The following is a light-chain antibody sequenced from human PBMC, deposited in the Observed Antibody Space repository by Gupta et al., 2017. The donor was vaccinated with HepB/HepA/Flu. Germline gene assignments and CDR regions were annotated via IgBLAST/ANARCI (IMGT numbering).Light chain of an antibody. Sequence: DIQMTQSPSTLSASVGDRVTITCRASQNTGYWLAWFQQKPGKAPNLLISKTSTLERGVPSRFSGSRSGTEFTLTISSLQPDDFATYYCQQYNNYPWTFGQGTKVEIK. CDR2: KTS. J-gene: IGKJ1*01. V-gene: IGKV1-5*03. CDR3: QQYNNYPWT. CDR1: QNTGYW.